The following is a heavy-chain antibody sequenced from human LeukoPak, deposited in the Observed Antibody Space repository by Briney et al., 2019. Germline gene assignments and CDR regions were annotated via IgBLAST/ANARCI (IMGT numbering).Heavy chain of an antibody. CDR1: GFTFSSYG. J-gene: IGHJ6*02. CDR3: AKGFNYYYGSGRNGMDV. V-gene: IGHV3-30*18. CDR2: ISYDGSNK. Sequence: GRSLRLSCAASGFTFSSYGMHWVRQAPGKGLEWVAVISYDGSNKYYADSVKGRFTISRDNSKNTLYLQMNSLRAEDTAVYYCAKGFNYYYGSGRNGMDVWGQGTTVTVSS. D-gene: IGHD3-10*01.